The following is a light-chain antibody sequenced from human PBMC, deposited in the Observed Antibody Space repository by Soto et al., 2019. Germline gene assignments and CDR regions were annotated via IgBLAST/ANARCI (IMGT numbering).Light chain of an antibody. Sequence: QSVLAQPDSVSGSPGQSITISCTGTSSDVGNYKFVSWFQQLPGKAPKLMIYEGSKRPSGASARFSGSKSGNTASLTISGLQAEDEADYYCCSYVGSNTVVFGTGTKVTVL. J-gene: IGLJ1*01. CDR3: CSYVGSNTVV. V-gene: IGLV2-23*03. CDR2: EGS. CDR1: SSDVGNYKF.